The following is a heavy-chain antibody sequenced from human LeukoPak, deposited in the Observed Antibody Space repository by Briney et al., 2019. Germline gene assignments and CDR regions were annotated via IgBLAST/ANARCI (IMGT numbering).Heavy chain of an antibody. Sequence: GASVKVSCKASGGTFRSYGLNWVRQAPGRGLEWMGGIIPILGTAKYAQKLQGRVTITADESTSTGYMELSSLRSEDTAVYYCARGLYCSSSTSCYDYGMDVWGQGTTVTVSS. J-gene: IGHJ6*02. CDR1: GGTFRSYG. D-gene: IGHD2-2*01. CDR2: IIPILGTA. V-gene: IGHV1-69*13. CDR3: ARGLYCSSSTSCYDYGMDV.